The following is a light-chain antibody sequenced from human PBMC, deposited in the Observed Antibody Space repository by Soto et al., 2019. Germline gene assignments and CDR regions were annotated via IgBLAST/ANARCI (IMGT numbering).Light chain of an antibody. CDR2: DSS. CDR3: QQYNNWPPVYT. J-gene: IGKJ2*01. V-gene: IGKV3D-15*01. Sequence: EIVMTQSPATLSVSPGERATLSCRASQNVNNKLAWYQQKPGQAPRLIIYDSSSRATGIPARFSGSGSGNEFTLTISSLQYEDFAVYYCQQYNNWPPVYTFGLGTKLEIK. CDR1: QNVNNK.